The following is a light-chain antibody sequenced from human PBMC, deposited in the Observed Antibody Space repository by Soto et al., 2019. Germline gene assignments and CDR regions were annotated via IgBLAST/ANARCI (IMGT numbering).Light chain of an antibody. CDR3: QHYFSYPYA. Sequence: DIQMTQSPATLSASVGDTVSIICRASQSVLTWLAWYQQKPGKAPNLLIYKASRLRDGVPSRFSGSGSGTDFTLTISSLRPDDFASYFCQHYFSYPYAFGQGTKLEI. CDR1: QSVLTW. V-gene: IGKV1-5*03. J-gene: IGKJ2*01. CDR2: KAS.